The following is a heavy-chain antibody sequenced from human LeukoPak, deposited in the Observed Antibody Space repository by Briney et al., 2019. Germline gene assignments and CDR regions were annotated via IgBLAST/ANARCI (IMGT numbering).Heavy chain of an antibody. V-gene: IGHV3-73*01. CDR2: IRSRANTYAT. CDR1: GFTFSGSA. Sequence: GGSLRLSCAASGFTFSGSAIHWVRQASGKGLEWVGRIRSRANTYATAYAASVKGGFTISRDDSKNTAYLQMNSLKTEDTALYYCTRPDDYGDYWGQGTLVTVSS. J-gene: IGHJ4*02. CDR3: TRPDDYGDY.